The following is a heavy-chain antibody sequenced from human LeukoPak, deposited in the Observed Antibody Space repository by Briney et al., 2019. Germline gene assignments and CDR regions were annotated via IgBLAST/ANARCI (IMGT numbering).Heavy chain of an antibody. D-gene: IGHD1-26*01. CDR3: ARDPSPSGSFRGPFY. Sequence: ASVKVSCKASGYTFTSYYMHWVRQAPGRGLEWMGIINPSGGSTSYAQKFQGRVSMTRDTSTSTVYMELSSLRSEDTAVYYCARDPSPSGSFRGPFYWGQGTLVTVSS. J-gene: IGHJ4*02. CDR2: INPSGGST. V-gene: IGHV1-46*01. CDR1: GYTFTSYY.